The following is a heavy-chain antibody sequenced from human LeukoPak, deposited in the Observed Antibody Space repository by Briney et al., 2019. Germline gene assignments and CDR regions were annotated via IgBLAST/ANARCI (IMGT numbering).Heavy chain of an antibody. Sequence: GGSLRLFCAVSGLTFSSSWMSWLRQAPGKGLEWGHRFKSKTYGGTTDYAAPVKGRFTISRDDSKNTLSLQMNSLKTEDTAVYYCTRQQLVFDCWGQGTLVTVSS. CDR2: FKSKTYGGTT. CDR3: TRQQLVFDC. D-gene: IGHD6-13*01. V-gene: IGHV3-15*01. J-gene: IGHJ4*02. CDR1: GLTFSSSW.